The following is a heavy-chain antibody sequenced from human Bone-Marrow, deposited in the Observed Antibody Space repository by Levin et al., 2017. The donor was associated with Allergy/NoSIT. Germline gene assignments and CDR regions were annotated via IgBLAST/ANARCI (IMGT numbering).Heavy chain of an antibody. CDR1: GGSFSGYY. D-gene: IGHD3-16*02. J-gene: IGHJ4*02. Sequence: SETLSLTCAVYGGSFSGYYWSWIRQPPGKGLEWIGEINHSGSTNYNPSLKSRVTISVDTSKNQFSLKLSSVTAADTAVYYCARDNWGSYRYWTYWGQGTLVTVSS. V-gene: IGHV4-34*01. CDR2: INHSGST. CDR3: ARDNWGSYRYWTY.